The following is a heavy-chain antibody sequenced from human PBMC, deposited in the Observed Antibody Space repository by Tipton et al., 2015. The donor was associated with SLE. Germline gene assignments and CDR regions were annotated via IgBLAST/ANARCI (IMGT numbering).Heavy chain of an antibody. Sequence: LRLSCTVSGGSASSASYYWSWIRQPAGKGLEWIGRFYTSGSTKYNPSLKSRVTISEDTSKNQFSLKLSSVTAADTAVYYCAMAARPYYYMDVWGKGTTVTVSS. D-gene: IGHD6-6*01. V-gene: IGHV4-61*02. CDR1: GGSASSASYY. J-gene: IGHJ6*03. CDR2: FYTSGST. CDR3: AMAARPYYYMDV.